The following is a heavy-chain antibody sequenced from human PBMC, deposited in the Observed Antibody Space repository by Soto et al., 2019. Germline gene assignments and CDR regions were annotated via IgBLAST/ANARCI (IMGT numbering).Heavy chain of an antibody. D-gene: IGHD3-3*01. Sequence: SETLSLTCTVSGGSISSSSYYWGWIRQPPGKGLEWIGSIYYSGSTYYNPSLKSRVTISVDTSKNQFSLKLSSVTAADTAVYYCARQRDFWSGYHALTWFDPWGQGTLVTVSS. V-gene: IGHV4-39*01. CDR2: IYYSGST. J-gene: IGHJ5*02. CDR1: GGSISSSSYY. CDR3: ARQRDFWSGYHALTWFDP.